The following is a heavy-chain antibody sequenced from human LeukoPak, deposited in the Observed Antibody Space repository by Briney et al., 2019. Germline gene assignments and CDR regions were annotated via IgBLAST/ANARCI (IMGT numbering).Heavy chain of an antibody. CDR1: GFTFSSYA. D-gene: IGHD2-15*01. CDR2: ISYDGSNK. J-gene: IGHJ4*02. CDR3: AREPDCSGGSCFREYYFDY. Sequence: PGRSLRLSCAASGFTFSSYAMHWVRQAPGKGLEWVAVISYDGSNKYYADSVKGRFTISRDNSKNTLYLQMNSLRAGDTAVYYCAREPDCSGGSCFREYYFDYWGQGTLVTVSS. V-gene: IGHV3-30*04.